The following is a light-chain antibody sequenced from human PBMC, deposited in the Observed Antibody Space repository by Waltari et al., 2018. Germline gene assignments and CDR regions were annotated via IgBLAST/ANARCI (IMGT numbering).Light chain of an antibody. V-gene: IGKV1-27*01. CDR2: VAS. CDR1: QDISKY. CDR3: QSYDSTPELT. J-gene: IGKJ4*02. Sequence: DIQMTQSPSSLSASVGARVAITCRASQDISKYLSCYQQQQGKVPNLLIYVASALHSEVPSRFSGSGSGTDVTLTISSLQPEDVATYYCQSYDSTPELTFDGGTKVEIK.